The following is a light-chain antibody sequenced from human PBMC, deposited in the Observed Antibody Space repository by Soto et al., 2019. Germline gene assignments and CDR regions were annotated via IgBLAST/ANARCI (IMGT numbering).Light chain of an antibody. J-gene: IGKJ1*01. Sequence: PLSASLCYLSASVGDRVHITCLASHTISSYLNWYQQTPGKAPKLLIYAASSLQSGVPSRFSGSGSGTDFTLTISSLQPEDFATYYCQQNYSTPQTFGQGTKVDIK. V-gene: IGKV1-39*01. CDR2: AAS. CDR1: HTISSY. CDR3: QQNYSTPQT.